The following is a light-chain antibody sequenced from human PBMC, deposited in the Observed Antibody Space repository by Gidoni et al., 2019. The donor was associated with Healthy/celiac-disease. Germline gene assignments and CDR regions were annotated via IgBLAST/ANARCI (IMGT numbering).Light chain of an antibody. V-gene: IGKV2-30*01. Sequence: DVVMTQSPLSLHVTLGQPASISCRSSQSLVYRDGNTYLNWFQQRPGQSPRRRIDKVSNRDSGVPDRFSGSGSGTDFILKISMVDAEDVGVYYCMQGTHWPYTCGQGTKLEIK. CDR1: QSLVYRDGNTY. CDR3: MQGTHWPYT. CDR2: KVS. J-gene: IGKJ2*01.